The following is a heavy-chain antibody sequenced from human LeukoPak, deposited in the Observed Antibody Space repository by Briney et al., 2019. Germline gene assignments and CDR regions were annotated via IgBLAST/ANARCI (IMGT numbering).Heavy chain of an antibody. J-gene: IGHJ5*02. D-gene: IGHD5-12*01. CDR3: ARVLVATIGNWFDP. CDR1: GFTFSSYS. V-gene: IGHV4-59*08. Sequence: GSLRLSCAASGFTFSSYSMNWVRQAPGKGLEWIGYIYYTGNTNYNPSLESRVTISVDTSKNQFSLKLSSVTAADTAVYYCARVLVATIGNWFDPWGQGTLVTVSS. CDR2: IYYTGNT.